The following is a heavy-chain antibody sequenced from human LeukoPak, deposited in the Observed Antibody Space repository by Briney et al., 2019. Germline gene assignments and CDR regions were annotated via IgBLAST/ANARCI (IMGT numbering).Heavy chain of an antibody. CDR2: IYYSGST. CDR3: ARESDGYCSGGSCYNWFDP. J-gene: IGHJ5*02. V-gene: IGHV4-59*12. D-gene: IGHD2-15*01. Sequence: SETLSLTCTVSGGSISSYYWSWIRQPPGKGLEWIGYIYYSGSTNYNPSLKSRVTISVDTSKNQFSLKLSSVTAADTAVYYCARESDGYCSGGSCYNWFDPWGQGTLVTVSS. CDR1: GGSISSYY.